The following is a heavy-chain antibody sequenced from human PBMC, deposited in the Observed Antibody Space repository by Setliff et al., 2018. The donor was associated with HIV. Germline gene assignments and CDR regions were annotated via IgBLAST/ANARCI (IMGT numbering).Heavy chain of an antibody. CDR1: GGSISSYY. V-gene: IGHV4-59*01. D-gene: IGHD2-15*01. Sequence: SETLSLTCTVSGGSISSYYWSWIRQPPGEGLEWIGYIYYSGSTNYNPSLKSRVTISVDTSKNQFSLKLSSVTAADTAVYYCARDAGYCSGGSCYSFAFDIWGQGTMVTVSS. J-gene: IGHJ3*02. CDR2: IYYSGST. CDR3: ARDAGYCSGGSCYSFAFDI.